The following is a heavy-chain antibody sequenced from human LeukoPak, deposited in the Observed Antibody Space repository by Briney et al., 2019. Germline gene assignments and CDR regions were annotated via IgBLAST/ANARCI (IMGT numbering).Heavy chain of an antibody. CDR3: ATLATAAISFFDY. J-gene: IGHJ4*02. Sequence: PGGSLRLSCAASGFTVSSNYMSWVRQAPGKGLEWVSVIYSGGSTYYADSVKGRFTISRDNSKNTLYLQMNSLRAEDTAVYYCATLATAAISFFDYWGQGTLVTVSS. D-gene: IGHD2-21*02. CDR2: IYSGGST. CDR1: GFTVSSNY. V-gene: IGHV3-53*05.